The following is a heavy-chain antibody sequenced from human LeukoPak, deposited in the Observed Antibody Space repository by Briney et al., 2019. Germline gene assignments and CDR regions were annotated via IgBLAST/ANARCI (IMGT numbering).Heavy chain of an antibody. CDR3: ANGYYYNILTGYYKDRDTSFQY. D-gene: IGHD3-9*01. V-gene: IGHV3-30*02. Sequence: GGSLRLSCAGSGFTVSSNYMSWVRRAPGKGLEWVAFIRYDGSNKYHADSVKGRFTISRDNSKNTLYLQLNTLRAEDTAVYYCANGYYYNILTGYYKDRDTSFQYWGQGTLVTVSS. J-gene: IGHJ1*01. CDR1: GFTVSSNY. CDR2: IRYDGSNK.